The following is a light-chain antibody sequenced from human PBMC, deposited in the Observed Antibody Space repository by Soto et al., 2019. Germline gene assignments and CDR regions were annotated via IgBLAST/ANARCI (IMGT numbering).Light chain of an antibody. CDR2: EVS. CDR1: SSDVGGYNY. J-gene: IGLJ1*01. V-gene: IGLV2-14*01. Sequence: QSGQSEAPSGSRTPEQSITISCTVTSSDVGGYNYVSWYQQHPGKAPKLMIYEVSNRPSGVSNRFSGSKSGNTASLTISGLQAEDEADYYCSSYTSSSSYVFGTGTKVTVL. CDR3: SSYTSSSSYV.